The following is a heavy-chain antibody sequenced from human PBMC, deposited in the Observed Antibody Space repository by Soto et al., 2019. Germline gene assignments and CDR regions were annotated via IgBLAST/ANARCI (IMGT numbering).Heavy chain of an antibody. CDR2: ISNREST. V-gene: IGHV4-30-4*01. CDR1: GGSVTSDEAY. Sequence: SETLSLTCTVSGGSVTSDEAYWSWIRQSPGKGLEWIGYISNRESTGYNPSLKTRLSMSVDRSNNLFTLRLTSVTAADTAVYFCATASGSTYGYFDYWGQGTQVAVSS. J-gene: IGHJ4*02. CDR3: ATASGSTYGYFDY. D-gene: IGHD5-18*01.